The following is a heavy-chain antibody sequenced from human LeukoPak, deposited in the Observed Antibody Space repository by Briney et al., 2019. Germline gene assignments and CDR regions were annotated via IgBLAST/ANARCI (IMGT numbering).Heavy chain of an antibody. V-gene: IGHV1-2*02. D-gene: IGHD4-23*01. CDR3: ATMAHGGNSHDAFDI. Sequence: ASVKVSCKASGYTFTSYGITWVRQAPGQGLEWMGWINPNSGGTNYAQKFQGRVTMTRDTSISTAYMELSRLRSDDTAVYYCATMAHGGNSHDAFDIWGQGTMVTVSS. CDR2: INPNSGGT. J-gene: IGHJ3*02. CDR1: GYTFTSYG.